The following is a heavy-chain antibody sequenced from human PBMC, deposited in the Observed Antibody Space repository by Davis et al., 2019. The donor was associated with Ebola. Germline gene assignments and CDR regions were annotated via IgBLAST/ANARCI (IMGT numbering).Heavy chain of an antibody. CDR1: GFTFSSYS. V-gene: IGHV3-21*01. D-gene: IGHD1-26*01. Sequence: GESLKISCAASGFTFSSYSMNWVRQAPGKGLEWVSSISSSSSYIYYADSVKGRFTISRDNAKNSLYLQMNSLRAEDTAVYYCARGAIVGATTADYWGQGTLVTVSS. CDR2: ISSSSSYI. CDR3: ARGAIVGATTADY. J-gene: IGHJ4*02.